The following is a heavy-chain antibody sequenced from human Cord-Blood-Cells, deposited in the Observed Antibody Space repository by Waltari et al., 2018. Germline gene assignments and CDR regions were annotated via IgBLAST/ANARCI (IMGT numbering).Heavy chain of an antibody. D-gene: IGHD6-6*01. Sequence: EVQLVESGGGLVQPGGSLRLSCAASGFTFSSYGMSWVSQAPGKGRGWVANRKQDGSEKYYVDSVKGRFTISRDNAKNSLYLQMNSLRAEDTAVYYCARDWGAAHYWGQGTLVTVAS. CDR1: GFTFSSYG. J-gene: IGHJ4*02. CDR3: ARDWGAAHY. V-gene: IGHV3-7*01. CDR2: RKQDGSEK.